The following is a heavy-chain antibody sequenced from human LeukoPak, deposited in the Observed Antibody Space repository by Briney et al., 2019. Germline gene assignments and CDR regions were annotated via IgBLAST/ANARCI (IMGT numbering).Heavy chain of an antibody. V-gene: IGHV3-23*01. D-gene: IGHD2-15*01. CDR1: GFTFSSYA. Sequence: GGSLRLSCAASGFTFSSYAMSWVRQAPGKGLEWVSAISGSGGSTYYADPVKGRFTISRDNSKNTLYLQMNSLRAEDTAVYYCARRSGGGGSCLDYWGQGTLVTVSS. CDR3: ARRSGGGGSCLDY. CDR2: ISGSGGST. J-gene: IGHJ4*02.